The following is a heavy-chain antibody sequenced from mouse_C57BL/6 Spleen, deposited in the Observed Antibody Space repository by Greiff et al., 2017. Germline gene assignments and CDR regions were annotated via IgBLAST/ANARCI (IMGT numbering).Heavy chain of an antibody. CDR1: GYTFTSYW. CDR3: ARGNYYGSSPYWYFDV. Sequence: LQLQQPGAELVRPGSSVKLSCKASGYTFTSYWMPWVKRGPIQGLEWIGNIDPSDSETHYNQKFKEKATLTVDKSSSTAYMQLSSLTSEDSAVYYCARGNYYGSSPYWYFDVWGTGTTVTVSS. V-gene: IGHV1-52*01. CDR2: IDPSDSET. J-gene: IGHJ1*03. D-gene: IGHD1-1*01.